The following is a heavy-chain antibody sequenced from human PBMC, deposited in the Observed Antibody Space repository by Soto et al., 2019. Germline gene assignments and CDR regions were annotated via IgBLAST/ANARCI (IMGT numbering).Heavy chain of an antibody. V-gene: IGHV3-33*01. J-gene: IGHJ4*02. CDR2: IWYDGSNK. D-gene: IGHD6-13*01. CDR3: ATGSSSWDGGYYFAY. Sequence: GGSLRLSCAASGFTFSSYGMHWVRQAPGKGLEWVAVIWYDGSNKYYADSVKGRFTISRDNSKNTLYLQMNSLRAEDTAVYYCATGSSSWDGGYYFAYWGQGTLVTVSS. CDR1: GFTFSSYG.